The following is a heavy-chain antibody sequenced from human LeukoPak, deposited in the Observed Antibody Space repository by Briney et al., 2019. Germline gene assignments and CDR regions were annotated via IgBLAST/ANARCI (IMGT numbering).Heavy chain of an antibody. V-gene: IGHV4-39*01. J-gene: IGHJ4*02. CDR1: GGSISSSSYY. Sequence: SETLSLSCTVSGGSISSSSYYWGWIRQPPGKGLEWIGSIYYSGSTYYNPSLKGRVTISVDTSKNQFSLKLSSVTAADTAVYYCAVSSIAAAGNFDYWGQGTLVTVSS. D-gene: IGHD6-13*01. CDR2: IYYSGST. CDR3: AVSSIAAAGNFDY.